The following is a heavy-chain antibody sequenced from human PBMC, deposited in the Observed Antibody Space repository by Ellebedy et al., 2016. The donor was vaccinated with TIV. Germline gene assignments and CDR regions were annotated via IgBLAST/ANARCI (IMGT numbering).Heavy chain of an antibody. V-gene: IGHV3-33*01. CDR2: IRYDGSNK. J-gene: IGHJ6*02. CDR1: GFTFSSYG. CDR3: ARVHRESDGMDV. Sequence: PGGSLRLSCAASGFTFSSYGMHWVRQAPGKGLEWVAVIRYDGSNKYYADSVKGRFTISRDNSKNTLYLQMNSLKSEDTAVYYSARVHRESDGMDVWGQGTTVTVSS.